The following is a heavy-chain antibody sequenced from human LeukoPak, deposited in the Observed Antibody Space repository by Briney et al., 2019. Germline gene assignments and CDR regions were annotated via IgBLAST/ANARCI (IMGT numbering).Heavy chain of an antibody. CDR3: SRADRGGIQPWLRGGYYGSGSYLGIDY. V-gene: IGHV1-8*01. CDR1: GYTFTSYD. CDR2: MNPNSGDT. D-gene: IGHD3-10*01. J-gene: IGHJ4*02. Sequence: ASVKVSCKASGYTFTSYDINWVRQATGQGLEWMGWMNPNSGDTGYAQKFQGRVTMTRNTSISTAYMELSSLRSEETAVYYCSRADRGGIQPWLRGGYYGSGSYLGIDYGGQGTLVTVSS.